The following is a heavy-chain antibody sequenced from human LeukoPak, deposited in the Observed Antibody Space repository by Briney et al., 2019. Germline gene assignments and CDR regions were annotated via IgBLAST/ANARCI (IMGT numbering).Heavy chain of an antibody. D-gene: IGHD3-22*01. J-gene: IGHJ5*02. V-gene: IGHV4-38-2*02. CDR3: ARESSAVAHTMMRDWLDP. Sequence: PSETLSLTCDVSGYSINFGHLWGWIRQPPGKGLEWIASINHSGRTYYTPSLKSRVTISVDTLKNQFSQKVTSVTAEDTAMYFCARESSAVAHTMMRDWLDPWGQGTLVTVSS. CDR2: INHSGRT. CDR1: GYSINFGHL.